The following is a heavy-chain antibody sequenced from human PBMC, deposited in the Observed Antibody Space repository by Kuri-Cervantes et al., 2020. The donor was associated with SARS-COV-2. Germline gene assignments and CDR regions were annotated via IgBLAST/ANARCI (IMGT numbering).Heavy chain of an antibody. Sequence: GGSLRLSCAASGFTSSSYWMHWVRQAPGKGLVWVSRINSDGSSTSYADSVKGRFTISRDNAKNTLYLQMNSLRAEDTAVYYCARGPTPYGDYVHWGQGTLVTVSS. CDR1: GFTSSSYW. CDR2: INSDGSST. J-gene: IGHJ4*02. V-gene: IGHV3-74*01. CDR3: ARGPTPYGDYVH. D-gene: IGHD4-17*01.